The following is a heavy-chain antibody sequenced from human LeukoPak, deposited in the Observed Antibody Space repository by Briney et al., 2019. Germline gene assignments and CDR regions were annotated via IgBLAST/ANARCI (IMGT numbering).Heavy chain of an antibody. CDR2: MNPNSGNT. CDR1: GYTFNTDY. CDR3: ARQTDAFDI. J-gene: IGHJ3*02. Sequence: ASVKVSCKASGYTFNTDYFHWVRQATGQGLEWMGWMNPNSGNTGYAQKFQGRVTMTRNTSISTAYMELSSLRSEDTAVYYCARQTDAFDIWGQGTMVTVSS. V-gene: IGHV1-8*01.